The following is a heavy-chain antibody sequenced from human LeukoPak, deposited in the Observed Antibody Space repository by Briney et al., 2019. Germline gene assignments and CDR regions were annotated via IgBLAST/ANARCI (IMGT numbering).Heavy chain of an antibody. J-gene: IGHJ4*02. CDR3: TRDIVSISQPYYFDY. CDR2: VRSQAYSGTT. V-gene: IGHV3-49*04. D-gene: IGHD2-2*01. Sequence: PGGSLRLSCAASGFTFRKYEMSWVRQAPGRGLEWVGFVRSQAYSGTTEYATSVKDRFTISRDDSKSIAYLQMNSLKTEDTAVYYCTRDIVSISQPYYFDYWGQGTLVTVSS. CDR1: GFTFRKYE.